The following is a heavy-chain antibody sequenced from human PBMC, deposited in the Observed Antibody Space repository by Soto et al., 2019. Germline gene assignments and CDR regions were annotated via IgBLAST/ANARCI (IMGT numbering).Heavy chain of an antibody. CDR1: AGTLSSSRYY. Sequence: SVIMSLTCPVSAGTLSSSRYYWSWIRQPAGKGLEWIWSIYYSGSTYYNPSLKSRVTISVDTSKNQFSLKLSSVTAADTAVYDGARVYNSGWYNNNWFDPWVQGTLVTFSS. J-gene: IGHJ5*02. CDR3: ARVYNSGWYNNNWFDP. V-gene: IGHV4-39*07. CDR2: IYYSGST. D-gene: IGHD6-19*01.